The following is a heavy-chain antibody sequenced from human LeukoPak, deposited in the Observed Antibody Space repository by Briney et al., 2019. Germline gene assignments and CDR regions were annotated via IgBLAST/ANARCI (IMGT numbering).Heavy chain of an antibody. CDR2: IRYDGSNK. J-gene: IGHJ5*02. V-gene: IGHV3-30*02. Sequence: GGSLRLSCAASGFTFSSYGMHWVRQAPGKGLEWVAFIRYDGSNKYYADSVKGRFTISRDNSKTTLYLQMNSLRPEDTAVYYCAKAQEYSSSPHNWFDPWGQGTLVTVSS. CDR1: GFTFSSYG. CDR3: AKAQEYSSSPHNWFDP. D-gene: IGHD6-6*01.